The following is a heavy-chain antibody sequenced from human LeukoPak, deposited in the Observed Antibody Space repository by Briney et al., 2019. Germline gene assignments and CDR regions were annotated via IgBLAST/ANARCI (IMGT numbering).Heavy chain of an antibody. J-gene: IGHJ4*02. Sequence: SETLSLTCTVSGGSISSYYWSWIRQPPGKGLEWIGYIYDSGSTNYNPSLKSRVTISVDTSKNQFSLKLSSVTAADTAVYYCARIYDSSGYYEDYWGQGTLVTVSS. V-gene: IGHV4-59*01. D-gene: IGHD3-22*01. CDR1: GGSISSYY. CDR3: ARIYDSSGYYEDY. CDR2: IYDSGST.